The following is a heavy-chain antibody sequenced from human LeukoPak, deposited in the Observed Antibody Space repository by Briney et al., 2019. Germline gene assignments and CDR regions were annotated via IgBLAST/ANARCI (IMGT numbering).Heavy chain of an antibody. CDR2: IYYSGST. J-gene: IGHJ3*02. Sequence: PSETLSLTCTVSGGSISSYYWSWIRQPPGKGLEWIGYIYYSGSTNYNPSLKSRVTISVDKSKNQFSLKLSSVTAADTAVYYCARGDYYDSSGYYRPDAFDIWGQGTMVTVSS. CDR3: ARGDYYDSSGYYRPDAFDI. CDR1: GGSISSYY. V-gene: IGHV4-59*12. D-gene: IGHD3-22*01.